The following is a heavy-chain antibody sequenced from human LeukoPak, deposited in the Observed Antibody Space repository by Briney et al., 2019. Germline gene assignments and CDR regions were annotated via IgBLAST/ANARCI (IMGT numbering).Heavy chain of an antibody. CDR2: ISAYNGNT. V-gene: IGHV1-18*01. D-gene: IGHD3-22*01. CDR1: GYTSTSYG. J-gene: IGHJ4*02. Sequence: ASVKVSCKASGYTSTSYGISWVRQAPGQGLEWMGWISAYNGNTNYAQKLQGRVTMTTDTSTSTAYMELRSLRSDDTAVYYCARHPSYYYDSSGYYFGDYWGQGTLVTVSS. CDR3: ARHPSYYYDSSGYYFGDY.